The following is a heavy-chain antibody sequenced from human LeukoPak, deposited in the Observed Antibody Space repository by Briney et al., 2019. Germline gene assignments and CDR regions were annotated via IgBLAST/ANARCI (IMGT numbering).Heavy chain of an antibody. CDR3: ARVGHCSSTACFIDY. D-gene: IGHD2-2*01. J-gene: IGHJ4*02. CDR1: GFTFSHYW. CDR2: IESDGGST. Sequence: PGGSLRLSSAASGFTFSHYWMHWVRQAPGKGLVWVSHIESDGGSTDYADSLKGRFTISRDSAKNTLYLEMNSLRAEDTAVYYCARVGHCSSTACFIDYWGQGTLVTVSS. V-gene: IGHV3-74*01.